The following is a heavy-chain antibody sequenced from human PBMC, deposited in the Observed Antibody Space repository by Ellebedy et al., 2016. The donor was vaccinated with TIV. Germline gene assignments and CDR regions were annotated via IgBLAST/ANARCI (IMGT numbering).Heavy chain of an antibody. CDR3: AKDGRLFDP. D-gene: IGHD3/OR15-3a*01. CDR1: GFTFSSYA. J-gene: IGHJ5*02. CDR2: ISGSGGST. V-gene: IGHV3-23*01. Sequence: GESLKISXAASGFTFSSYAMSWVRLAPGKGLEWVSAISGSGGSTYYADSVKGRFTISRDNSKNTLYLQMNSLRAEDTAVYYCAKDGRLFDPWGQGTLVTVSS.